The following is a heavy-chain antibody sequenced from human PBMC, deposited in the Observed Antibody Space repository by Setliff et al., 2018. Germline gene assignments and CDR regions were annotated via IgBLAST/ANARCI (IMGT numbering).Heavy chain of an antibody. CDR2: IYSSGSI. J-gene: IGHJ6*03. V-gene: IGHV4-59*08. Sequence: SETLSLTCNVSGGSISGYYWSWIRQPPGKGLEWIGNIYSSGSIKYNPSLRSRVTISVDTVKNQFSLRLSSLTAADTAVYYCARSNMGNYYDSGRYYYYYYMDVWGKGTTVTVSS. CDR3: ARSNMGNYYDSGRYYYYYYMDV. CDR1: GGSISGYY. D-gene: IGHD3-10*01.